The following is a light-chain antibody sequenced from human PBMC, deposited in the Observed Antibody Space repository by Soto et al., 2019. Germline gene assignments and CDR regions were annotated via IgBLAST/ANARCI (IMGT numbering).Light chain of an antibody. CDR2: DNN. CDR3: LTWDGRLSVVL. Sequence: QSVLTQPPSVSAAPGQKVTISCSGSGSNIGDNFVSWFQQLPGTAPKLLIYDNNNRPSGIPDRFSGSKSGTSATLAITGLQTGDEADYYCLTWDGRLSVVLFGGGTQLTVL. V-gene: IGLV1-51*01. CDR1: GSNIGDNF. J-gene: IGLJ2*01.